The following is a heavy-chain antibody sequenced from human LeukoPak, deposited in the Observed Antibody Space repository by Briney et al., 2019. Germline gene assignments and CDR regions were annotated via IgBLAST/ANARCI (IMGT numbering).Heavy chain of an antibody. CDR2: IGSNGSKK. D-gene: IGHD1-14*01. J-gene: IGHJ4*02. CDR1: GFSFSDYV. Sequence: GRSLRVSCAAPGFSFSDYVLHWVRQSPDKGLEWVALIGSNGSKKYYSDSVQGRFTISRDNSKNTLFLEMNSLRGDDSAVYYCARQMTTTRLFDSWGQGTLVIVSS. V-gene: IGHV3-30*04. CDR3: ARQMTTTRLFDS.